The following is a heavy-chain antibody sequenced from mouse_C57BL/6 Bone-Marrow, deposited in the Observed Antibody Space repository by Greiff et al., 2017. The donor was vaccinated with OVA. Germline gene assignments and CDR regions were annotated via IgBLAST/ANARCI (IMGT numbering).Heavy chain of an antibody. D-gene: IGHD1-1*01. V-gene: IGHV5-6*01. CDR3: ARQPPINRYAMDY. CDR2: ISSGGSYT. J-gene: IGHJ4*01. CDR1: GFTFSSYG. Sequence: EVKLVESGGDLVKPGGSLKLSCAASGFTFSSYGMSWVRQTPDKRLEWVATISSGGSYTYYPDSVKGRFTISRDNAKNTLYLQMSSLKSEDTAMYYCARQPPINRYAMDYWGQGTSVTVSS.